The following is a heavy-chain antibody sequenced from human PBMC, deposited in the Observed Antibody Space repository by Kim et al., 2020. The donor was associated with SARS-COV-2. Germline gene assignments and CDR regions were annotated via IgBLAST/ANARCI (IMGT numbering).Heavy chain of an antibody. CDR3: ARHRLNPITMVRGVIDY. CDR2: IYYTGTR. Sequence: SETLSLTCTVSGDSISSSNYYWGWVRQPPGKGLEWIGTIYYTGTRSYNPSLKSRVTISVDTSKNQFSLKLSSVTAADTAVYYCARHRLNPITMVRGVIDYWGQGTLVTVSS. V-gene: IGHV4-39*01. CDR1: GDSISSSNYY. J-gene: IGHJ4*02. D-gene: IGHD3-10*01.